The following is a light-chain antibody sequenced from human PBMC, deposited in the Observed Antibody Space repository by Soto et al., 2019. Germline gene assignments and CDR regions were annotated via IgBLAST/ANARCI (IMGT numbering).Light chain of an antibody. Sequence: IQMTQSPSSLSALVGDRVTITCRASQSISNYLNWYQQKPGKAPNLLIYAASSLQSGVPSRFSGSGSGTDFTLTISSLQPEDFATYYCQQSYTTPLTFGGGTKVEI. J-gene: IGKJ4*01. CDR3: QQSYTTPLT. V-gene: IGKV1-39*01. CDR2: AAS. CDR1: QSISNY.